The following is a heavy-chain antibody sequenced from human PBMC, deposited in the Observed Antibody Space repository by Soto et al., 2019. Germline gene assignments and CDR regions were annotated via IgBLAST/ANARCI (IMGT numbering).Heavy chain of an antibody. J-gene: IGHJ3*02. CDR1: GGSISSGGYY. Sequence: PSETLSLTWTVSGGSISSGGYYWSWIRQHPGKGLEWIGYIYYSGSTYYNPSLKSRVTISVDTSKNQFSLKLSSVTAADTAVYYCASGVLLWFGEGNDAFDIWGQGTMVTVSS. V-gene: IGHV4-31*02. D-gene: IGHD3-10*01. CDR3: ASGVLLWFGEGNDAFDI. CDR2: IYYSGST.